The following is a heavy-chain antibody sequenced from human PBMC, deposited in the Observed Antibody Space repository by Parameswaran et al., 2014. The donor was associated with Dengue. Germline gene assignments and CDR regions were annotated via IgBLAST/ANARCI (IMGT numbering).Heavy chain of an antibody. CDR1: GYIFTDYY. J-gene: IGHJ3*02. CDR3: AREGYLLYGAFDI. V-gene: IGHV1-2*02. D-gene: IGHD3-10*01. CDR2: INPNSGAT. Sequence: PGASVKVSCKASGYIFTDYYMHWVRQAPGQGLEWMGRINPNSGATNYAQKFQGRVTMTRDMSISTAYMELSRLRSDDTAVYYCAREGYLLYGAFDIWGLGTMVTVSS.